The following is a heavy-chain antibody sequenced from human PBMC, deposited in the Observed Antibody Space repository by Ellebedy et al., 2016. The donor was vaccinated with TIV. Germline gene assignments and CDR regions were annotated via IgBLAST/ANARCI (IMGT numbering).Heavy chain of an antibody. CDR1: GFTFRNFA. D-gene: IGHD3-22*01. Sequence: GESRKISCAASGFTFRNFAMTWVRQAPGKGLEWVSSISSSGVSTDYADSVRGRVTISRDNSKNTLYLQMNSLRADDSAVYYCAKLDSSGYYYGRFDYWGQGTLVTVSS. CDR3: AKLDSSGYYYGRFDY. V-gene: IGHV3-23*01. CDR2: ISSSGVST. J-gene: IGHJ4*02.